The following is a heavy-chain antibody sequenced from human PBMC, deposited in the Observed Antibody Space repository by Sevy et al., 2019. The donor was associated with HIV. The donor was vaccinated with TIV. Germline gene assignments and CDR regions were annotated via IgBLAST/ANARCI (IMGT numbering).Heavy chain of an antibody. CDR3: VKERRDYYYFMDL. CDR1: GGSFNDYY. D-gene: IGHD1-1*01. CDR2: INHGGTT. Sequence: SETLSLTCGVSGGSFNDYYWAWVRQSPEKGLEWIGEINHGGTTNYNPSLQSRLAISVDMSKRQFSLKMNSVTAADTALYYCVKERRDYYYFMDLWGKGTTVTVSS. V-gene: IGHV4-34*01. J-gene: IGHJ6*04.